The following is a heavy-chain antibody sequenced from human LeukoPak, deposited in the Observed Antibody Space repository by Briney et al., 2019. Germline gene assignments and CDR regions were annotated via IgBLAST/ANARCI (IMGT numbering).Heavy chain of an antibody. CDR3: AKWYYYDSSGYV. D-gene: IGHD3-22*01. V-gene: IGHV3-30*02. CDR2: IRYDGSNK. Sequence: GGSLRLSCAASGFTFSSYGMHWVRQAPGKGLEWVAFIRYDGSNKYYADSVKGRFTISRDNSKNTLSLQMNSLRAEDTAVYYCAKWYYYDSSGYVWGQGTLVTVSS. CDR1: GFTFSSYG. J-gene: IGHJ4*02.